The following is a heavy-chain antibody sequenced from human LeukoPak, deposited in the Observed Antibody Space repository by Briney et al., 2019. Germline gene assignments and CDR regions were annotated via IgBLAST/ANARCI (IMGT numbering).Heavy chain of an antibody. CDR3: ARRELSSTPDAFDI. D-gene: IGHD3-10*01. J-gene: IGHJ3*02. Sequence: SETLSLTCTVSGGSISSSSYYWGWIRQPPGKGLEWIGSIYYSGSTYYNPSLKSRVTISVDTSKNQFSLKVSSVTAADTAVYYCARRELSSTPDAFDIWGQGTMVTVSS. CDR2: IYYSGST. CDR1: GGSISSSSYY. V-gene: IGHV4-39*01.